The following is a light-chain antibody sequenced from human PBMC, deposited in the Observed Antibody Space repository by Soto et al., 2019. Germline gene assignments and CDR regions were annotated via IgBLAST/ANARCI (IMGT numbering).Light chain of an antibody. V-gene: IGLV1-51*02. CDR1: SSNIGNNY. CDR2: ENN. Sequence: QSVLTQPPSVSAAPGQKVTISCSGSSSNIGNNYVSWYQQLPGTAPKLLIFENNKRPSVIPDRFSGSKSGTSATLGITGLQTGDEADYYCGTWDNSLGAPYVFGTGTKVTVL. J-gene: IGLJ1*01. CDR3: GTWDNSLGAPYV.